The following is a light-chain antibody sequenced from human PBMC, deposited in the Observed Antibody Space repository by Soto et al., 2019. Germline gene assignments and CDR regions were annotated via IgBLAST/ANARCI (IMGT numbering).Light chain of an antibody. Sequence: LVMTPSPATLSVSPGDRATLSCRASQSLSINLAWYQQKPGQAPRVLIYGASTRATGIPARFRGSGSGTEFTLTISSLQSEDFAVYYCQQYNNWPITFGQGTRLDIK. V-gene: IGKV3-15*01. CDR1: QSLSIN. CDR3: QQYNNWPIT. CDR2: GAS. J-gene: IGKJ5*01.